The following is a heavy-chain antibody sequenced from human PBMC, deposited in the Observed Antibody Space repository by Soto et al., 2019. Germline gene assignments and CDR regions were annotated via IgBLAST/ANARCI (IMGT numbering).Heavy chain of an antibody. CDR2: MNPNSGNT. J-gene: IGHJ4*02. CDR1: GYTFTSYD. V-gene: IGHV1-8*01. Sequence: ASVKVSFKASGYTFTSYDINWLRQATGQGLEWMGWMNPNSGNTGYAQKFQGRVTMTRNTSISTAYMELSSLRSEDTAVYYCARGLVRGVITPGYWGQGTLVTVSS. D-gene: IGHD3-10*01. CDR3: ARGLVRGVITPGY.